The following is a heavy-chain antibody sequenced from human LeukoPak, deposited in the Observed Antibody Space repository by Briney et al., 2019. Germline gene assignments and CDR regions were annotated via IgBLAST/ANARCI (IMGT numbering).Heavy chain of an antibody. V-gene: IGHV3-11*06. CDR3: ARSREVVVGPFAMNWFDP. Sequence: PGGSLRLSCAASGFTFSDYYMSWIRQAPGKGLEWISYISGSSSYTDYADSVKGRFTISRDNAKNSLYLQMNSLKAEDTAMYYCARSREVVVGPFAMNWFDPWDQGTLVTVSS. CDR1: GFTFSDYY. CDR2: ISGSSSYT. J-gene: IGHJ5*02. D-gene: IGHD2-2*01.